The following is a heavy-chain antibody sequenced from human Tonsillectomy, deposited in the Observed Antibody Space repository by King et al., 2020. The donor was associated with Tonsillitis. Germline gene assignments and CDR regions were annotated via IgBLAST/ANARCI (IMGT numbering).Heavy chain of an antibody. Sequence: VQLQESGPGLVKPSETLSLTFTVSGCSISSYYWSWIRQPPGKGLEWIGYTYYSGSTNYHPSLKSRVTISVDTSKNQFSLKLSSVTAADTAVYYCARDQNYYDSSGYYRGGFDYWGQGTLVTVSS. D-gene: IGHD3-22*01. CDR2: TYYSGST. CDR1: GCSISSYY. J-gene: IGHJ4*02. CDR3: ARDQNYYDSSGYYRGGFDY. V-gene: IGHV4-59*01.